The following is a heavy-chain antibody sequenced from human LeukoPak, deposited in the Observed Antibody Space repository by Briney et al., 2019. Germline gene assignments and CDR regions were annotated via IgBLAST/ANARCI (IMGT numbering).Heavy chain of an antibody. CDR1: GFTFSSYA. CDR3: AKDLGYYDSSGGDAFDI. D-gene: IGHD3-22*01. Sequence: GGSLRLSCAASGFTFSSYAMSWVRQAPGKGLEWVSAISGSGGSTYYADSVKGRSTISRDNSKNTLYLQMNSLRAEDTAVYYCAKDLGYYDSSGGDAFDIWGQGTMVTVSS. J-gene: IGHJ3*02. CDR2: ISGSGGST. V-gene: IGHV3-23*01.